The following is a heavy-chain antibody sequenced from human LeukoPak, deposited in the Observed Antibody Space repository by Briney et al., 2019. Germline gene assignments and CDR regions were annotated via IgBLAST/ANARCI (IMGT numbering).Heavy chain of an antibody. CDR3: ARSRFYFDY. CDR1: GFTFSSYS. Sequence: GGSLRLSCAASGFTFSSYSMNWVRQAPGKGLEWVAKIKPDGSEKDHVDSVKGRFTISRDNAKNSLYLQLNSLRAEDTAVYYCARSRFYFDYGGQGTLVTVSS. CDR2: IKPDGSEK. J-gene: IGHJ4*02. V-gene: IGHV3-7*01.